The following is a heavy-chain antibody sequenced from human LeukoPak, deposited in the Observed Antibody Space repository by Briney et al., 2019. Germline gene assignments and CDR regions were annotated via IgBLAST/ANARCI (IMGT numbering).Heavy chain of an antibody. D-gene: IGHD3-22*01. CDR2: INPNSGGT. V-gene: IGHV1-2*02. CDR1: GYTFTGYY. CDR3: ARDRRVYYDSSGYSWWSFDY. J-gene: IGHJ4*02. Sequence: ASVKVSCKASGYTFTGYYMHWVRQAPGQELEWMGWINPNSGGTNYAQKFQGRVTMTRDTSISTAYMELSRLRSDDTAVYYCARDRRVYYDSSGYSWWSFDYWGQGTLVTVSS.